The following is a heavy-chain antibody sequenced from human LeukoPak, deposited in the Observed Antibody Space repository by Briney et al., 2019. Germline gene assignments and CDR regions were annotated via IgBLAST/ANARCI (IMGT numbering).Heavy chain of an antibody. J-gene: IGHJ3*02. CDR3: ARLYDCGGDCVGAFDI. Sequence: KSSETLSLTCTVSGGSISSYYWSWIRQPPGKGLEWIGYVYYSGNTNYNPSLKSRVTMSVDTSKNQFSLNLSSVTAADTAVYYCARLYDCGGDCVGAFDIWGQGTMVTVSS. V-gene: IGHV4-59*01. CDR2: VYYSGNT. D-gene: IGHD2-21*02. CDR1: GGSISSYY.